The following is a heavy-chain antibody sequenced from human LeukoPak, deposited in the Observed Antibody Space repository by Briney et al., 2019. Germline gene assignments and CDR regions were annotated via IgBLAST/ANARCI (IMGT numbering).Heavy chain of an antibody. Sequence: SETLSLTCTVSGGSISGYYWSWIRQPPGKGLEWIGYIYYSGSTNYNPCLKSRVTISVDTSKNQFSLKLSSVTAADTAVYYCARHNAQSGYDAFDLWGQGTMVTVSS. J-gene: IGHJ3*01. CDR3: ARHNAQSGYDAFDL. CDR2: IYYSGST. V-gene: IGHV4-59*08. D-gene: IGHD6-25*01. CDR1: GGSISGYY.